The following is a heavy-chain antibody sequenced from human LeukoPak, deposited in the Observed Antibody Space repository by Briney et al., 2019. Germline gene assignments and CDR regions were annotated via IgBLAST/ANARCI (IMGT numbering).Heavy chain of an antibody. Sequence: SETLSLICTVSGGSISSSSYYWGWIRQPPEKGLDWIGNIYVGGSTYYNPSLNSRVTLSLDTSRNQISLDLNSVTAADTAVYFCSRGLDSRKLGYWGQGTLVTVSS. D-gene: IGHD3-22*01. V-gene: IGHV4-39*07. J-gene: IGHJ4*02. CDR3: SRGLDSRKLGY. CDR1: GGSISSSSYY. CDR2: IYVGGST.